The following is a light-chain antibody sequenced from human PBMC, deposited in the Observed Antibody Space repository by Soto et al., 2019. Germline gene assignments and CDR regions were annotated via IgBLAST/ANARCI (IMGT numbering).Light chain of an antibody. CDR3: QQRSNWLFI. CDR1: QSVSSSY. CDR2: DAS. J-gene: IGKJ3*01. Sequence: EIVLTQSPGTLSLSPGERATLSCRASQSVSSSYLAWYQQKPGQAPRLLIYDASNRATGIPARFRATGPRTDLTLTTSSLEHEDFAVYYCQQRSNWLFIFGPGTRGDSK. V-gene: IGKV3D-11*02.